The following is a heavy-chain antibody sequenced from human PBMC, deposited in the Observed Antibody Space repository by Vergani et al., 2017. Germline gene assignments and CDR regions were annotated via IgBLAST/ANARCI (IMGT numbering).Heavy chain of an antibody. D-gene: IGHD3-22*01. Sequence: EVQLVESGGGLVKPGGSLRLSCAASGFTFSSSSMNWVRQAPGKGLEGVSSISSSSSYIYYADSVKGRFTISRDNAKNSLYLQMNSLRAEDTAVYYCARDLFYYDSSGYYSGFFDYWGQGTLVTVSS. CDR2: ISSSSSYI. CDR3: ARDLFYYDSSGYYSGFFDY. J-gene: IGHJ4*02. V-gene: IGHV3-21*01. CDR1: GFTFSSSS.